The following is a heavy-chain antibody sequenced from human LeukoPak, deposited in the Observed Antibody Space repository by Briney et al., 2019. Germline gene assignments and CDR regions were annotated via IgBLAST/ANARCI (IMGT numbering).Heavy chain of an antibody. CDR2: VSSSGGTT. CDR3: AKDWVESSSSSYYFDY. CDR1: GFTFSSYA. J-gene: IGHJ4*02. D-gene: IGHD6-6*01. Sequence: GGSLRLSCAASGFTFSSYAMTWVRQAPGKGLEWVSTVSSSGGTTYYADSVKGRFTISRDNAKNTLYLQMNSLRAEDTAVYYCAKDWVESSSSSYYFDYWGLGTLVTVSS. V-gene: IGHV3-23*01.